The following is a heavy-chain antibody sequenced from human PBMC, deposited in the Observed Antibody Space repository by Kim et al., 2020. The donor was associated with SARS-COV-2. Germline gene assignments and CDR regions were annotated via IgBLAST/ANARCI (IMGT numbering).Heavy chain of an antibody. D-gene: IGHD3-9*01. CDR3: AREVDILTGSYGMDV. Sequence: ESVKGRFTISRDNSKNTLYLQMNSLRAEDTAVYYCAREVDILTGSYGMDVWGQGTTVTVSS. V-gene: IGHV3-30*01. J-gene: IGHJ6*02.